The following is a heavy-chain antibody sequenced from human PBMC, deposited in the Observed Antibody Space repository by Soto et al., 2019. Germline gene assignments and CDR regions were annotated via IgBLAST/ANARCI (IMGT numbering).Heavy chain of an antibody. J-gene: IGHJ4*02. CDR2: IKPDGSDK. CDR1: GFTFSSYW. Sequence: EVQLVESGGGLVQPGGSLRVSCAASGFTFSSYWMSWVRQAPGKGLEWVANIKPDGSDKDYVDSVTGRFTISRDNSKNSLDLQMNSLRADDTAVYYCATVHGTSRSFDSWGQGTLVTVSS. V-gene: IGHV3-7*01. CDR3: ATVHGTSRSFDS.